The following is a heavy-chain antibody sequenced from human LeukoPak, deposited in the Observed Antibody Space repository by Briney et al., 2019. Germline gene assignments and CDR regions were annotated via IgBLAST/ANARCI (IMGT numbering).Heavy chain of an antibody. CDR2: IDPSDSYT. V-gene: IGHV5-10-1*01. CDR1: GYSFTSYW. J-gene: IGHJ6*02. CDR3: ARHLGYCSSTSCYAYYYYGMDV. Sequence: GESLKISCQGSGYSFTSYWISWVRQMPGKGLEWMGRIDPSDSYTNYSPSFQGHVTISADKSISTAYLQWSSLKASDTAMYYCARHLGYCSSTSCYAYYYYGMDVWGQGTTVTVSS. D-gene: IGHD2-2*01.